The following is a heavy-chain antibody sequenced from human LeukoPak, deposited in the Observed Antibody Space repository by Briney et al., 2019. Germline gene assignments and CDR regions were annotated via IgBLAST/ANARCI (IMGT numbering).Heavy chain of an antibody. J-gene: IGHJ4*02. Sequence: PGGSLRLSCAASGFTFSSYWMHWVRQAPGKGLVWVSHIKTDGSSTSYADSVKGRFTISRDNAKNTLYLQMNSLRAEDTAVYYCARDPRVITFGGVIVLGYFDYWGQGTLVTVSS. CDR1: GFTFSSYW. D-gene: IGHD3-16*02. V-gene: IGHV3-74*01. CDR3: ARDPRVITFGGVIVLGYFDY. CDR2: IKTDGSST.